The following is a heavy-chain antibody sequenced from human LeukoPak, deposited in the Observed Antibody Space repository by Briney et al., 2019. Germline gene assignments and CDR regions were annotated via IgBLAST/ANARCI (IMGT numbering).Heavy chain of an antibody. D-gene: IGHD4-23*01. CDR3: AREWGLYGGTLDY. J-gene: IGHJ4*02. V-gene: IGHV4-61*02. CDR1: GGSISSGSYY. CDR2: IYTSGGT. Sequence: SETLSLTCTVSGGSISSGSYYWSWIRQPAGKGLEWIGRIYTSGGTNYNPSLKSRVTISVDTSKTQFSLKLSSVTAADTAVYYCAREWGLYGGTLDYWGQGTLVTVSS.